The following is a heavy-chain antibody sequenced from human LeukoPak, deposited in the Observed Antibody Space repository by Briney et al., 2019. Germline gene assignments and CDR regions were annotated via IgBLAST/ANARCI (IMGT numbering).Heavy chain of an antibody. D-gene: IGHD3-22*01. CDR2: IYTSGST. J-gene: IGHJ6*04. Sequence: PSETLSLTCTVSGGSISSYYWSWIRQPAGKGLEWIGRIYTSGSTNYNPSLKSRATMSVDTSKNQFSLKLSPVTAADTAVYYCARDSYCYDSSGYQRMDVWGKGTTVTISS. V-gene: IGHV4-4*07. CDR3: ARDSYCYDSSGYQRMDV. CDR1: GGSISSYY.